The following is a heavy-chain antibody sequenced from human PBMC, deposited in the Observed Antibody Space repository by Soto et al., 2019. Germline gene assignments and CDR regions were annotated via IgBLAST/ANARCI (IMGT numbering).Heavy chain of an antibody. J-gene: IGHJ4*02. V-gene: IGHV1-69*08. Sequence: QVQLVQSGAEVKKPGSSVKVSCKASGGTFSSYTISWVRQAPGQGLEWMGRIIPILGIANYAQKFQGRVTITADKSTSTAYMELSSLRAEDTAVYYCAREEYYYGSGAFFDYWAQGTLFTVSS. CDR3: AREEYYYGSGAFFDY. CDR2: IIPILGIA. CDR1: GGTFSSYT. D-gene: IGHD3-10*01.